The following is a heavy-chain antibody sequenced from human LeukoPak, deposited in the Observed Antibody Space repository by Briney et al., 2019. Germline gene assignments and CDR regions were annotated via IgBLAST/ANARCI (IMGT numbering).Heavy chain of an antibody. CDR3: ARWYYDFWSGKSGFDY. CDR2: INHSGST. CDR1: GGSFSGYY. J-gene: IGHJ4*02. V-gene: IGHV4-34*01. Sequence: SETLSLTCAVYGGSFSGYYWSWIRQPPGKGLEWIGEINHSGSTNYNPSLKSRVTISVDKSKNQFSLKLSSVTAADTAVYYCARWYYDFWSGKSGFDYWGQGTLVTVSS. D-gene: IGHD3-3*01.